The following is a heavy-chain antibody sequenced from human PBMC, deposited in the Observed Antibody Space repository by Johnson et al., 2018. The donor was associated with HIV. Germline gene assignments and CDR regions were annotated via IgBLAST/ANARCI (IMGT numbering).Heavy chain of an antibody. V-gene: IGHV3-9*01. J-gene: IGHJ3*02. D-gene: IGHD6-13*01. CDR2: TSWNSGSI. CDR1: GFTFDDYA. Sequence: VQLVESGGGVVQPGRSLRLSCAASGFTFDDYAMHWVRQAPGKGLEWVSGTSWNSGSIGYADSVKGRFTISRDNAKNSLYLQMNSLRAEDTAVYYCAKDQWSSSWTNDAFDIWGQGTMVTVSS. CDR3: AKDQWSSSWTNDAFDI.